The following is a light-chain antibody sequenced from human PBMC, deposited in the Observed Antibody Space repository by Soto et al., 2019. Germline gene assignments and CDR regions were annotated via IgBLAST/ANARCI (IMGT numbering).Light chain of an antibody. CDR1: QSVSSSY. CDR3: QQYGSSPPVT. CDR2: GAS. V-gene: IGKV3-20*01. Sequence: EIVLTQSQGTLSLSPGERATLSCRASQSVSSSYLAWYQQKPGQAPRLLIYGASGRATGIPDRFSGSGSGTDFTLTIDRLEPEDFAVYYCQQYGSSPPVTFGQGTRLEIK. J-gene: IGKJ5*01.